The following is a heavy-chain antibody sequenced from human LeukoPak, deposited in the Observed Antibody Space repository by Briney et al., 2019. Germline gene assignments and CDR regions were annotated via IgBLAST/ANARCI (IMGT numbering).Heavy chain of an antibody. D-gene: IGHD2-2*01. J-gene: IGHJ6*03. CDR1: GGTFSSYA. CDR2: IIPIFGTA. Sequence: ASVKVSCKASGGTFSSYAISWVRQAPGQGLEWMGGIIPIFGTANYAQKFQGRVTITADESTSTAYMELSSLRSEDTAVHYCAREPVVVPAVTTPYYYYYMDVWGKGTTVTVSS. CDR3: AREPVVVPAVTTPYYYYYMDV. V-gene: IGHV1-69*13.